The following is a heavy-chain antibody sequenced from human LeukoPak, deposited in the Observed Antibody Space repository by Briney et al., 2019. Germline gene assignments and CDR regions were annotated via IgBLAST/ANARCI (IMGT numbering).Heavy chain of an antibody. V-gene: IGHV3-7*04. J-gene: IGHJ4*02. CDR3: ARASPYFDY. CDR2: IKQDGSEK. D-gene: IGHD2-2*01. Sequence: GGALRLSCAASGFTFNTYWMTWVRQAPRKGLEWVANIKQDGSEKYYVDSVKGRFTISRDNAKNSLYLQINSLRAEDTAVYYCARASPYFDYWGQGTLVTVSS. CDR1: GFTFNTYW.